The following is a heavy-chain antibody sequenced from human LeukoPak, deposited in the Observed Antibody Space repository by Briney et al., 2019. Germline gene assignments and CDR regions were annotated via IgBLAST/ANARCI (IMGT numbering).Heavy chain of an antibody. J-gene: IGHJ4*02. Sequence: GGSLRLSCAASGFTFSSYGMHWVRQAPGKGLEWVAVISYDGGNKYYADSVKGRFTISRDNSKNTLYLQMNSLRAEDTAVYYCAKGYYDSTFDYWGQGTLVTVSS. CDR3: AKGYYDSTFDY. CDR1: GFTFSSYG. D-gene: IGHD3-22*01. V-gene: IGHV3-30*18. CDR2: ISYDGGNK.